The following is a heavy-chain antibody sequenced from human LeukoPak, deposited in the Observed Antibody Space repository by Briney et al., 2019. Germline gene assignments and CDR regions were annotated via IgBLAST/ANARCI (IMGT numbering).Heavy chain of an antibody. D-gene: IGHD3-10*01. CDR1: GGSISSSRYY. V-gene: IGHV4-39*01. CDR2: IYYSGST. Sequence: SESLSLTCTVSGGSISSSRYYWGWNRQPPGKGLEWIGSIYYSGSTYYNPSLKSRVTMSVDTSKNQFSLKLSSVTAADTAVYYCARPHGSGYYHYYMDVWGKGTTVTVSS. CDR3: ARPHGSGYYHYYMDV. J-gene: IGHJ6*03.